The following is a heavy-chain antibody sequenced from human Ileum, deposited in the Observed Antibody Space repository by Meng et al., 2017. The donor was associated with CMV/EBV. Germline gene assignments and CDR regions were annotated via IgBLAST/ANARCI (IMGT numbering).Heavy chain of an antibody. CDR3: AKGMTTVTIYGMDV. D-gene: IGHD4-17*01. CDR2: ITGSGDRT. Sequence: GGSLRFSCAASGFTFNNYAMSWVRQAPGKGLEWVSTITGSGDRTYYVDSVKGRFTISRDNSKNTLYLQMSSLRAEDTALYFCAKGMTTVTIYGMDVWGQGTTVTVSS. J-gene: IGHJ6*02. V-gene: IGHV3-23*01. CDR1: GFTFNNYA.